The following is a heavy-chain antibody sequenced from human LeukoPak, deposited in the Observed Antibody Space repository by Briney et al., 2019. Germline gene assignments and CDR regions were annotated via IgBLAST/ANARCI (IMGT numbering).Heavy chain of an antibody. J-gene: IGHJ3*02. V-gene: IGHV3-7*03. CDR2: IKQDGSEE. CDR1: GLTFTTYW. CDR3: ARLLAGGLAFDI. Sequence: GGSLRLSCAASGLTFTTYWMMWVRQAPGKGLEWVAKIKQDGSEEYYVDSVRGRFTISRDNTKNSFYLQMNSLRAEDTAVYYCARLLAGGLAFDIWGQGTMVTVSS. D-gene: IGHD1-14*01.